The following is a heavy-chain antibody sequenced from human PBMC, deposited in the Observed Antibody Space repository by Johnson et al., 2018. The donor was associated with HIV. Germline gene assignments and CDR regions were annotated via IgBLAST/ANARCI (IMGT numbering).Heavy chain of an antibody. CDR2: ISSNGGST. J-gene: IGHJ3*02. V-gene: IGHV3-64*01. Sequence: HWVRQAPGKGLEYVSAISSNGGSTYYANSVKGRFTISRDNSKNTLYLQMGNLRADDMAVYYCAREETTAPAAFDIWGQGTMVTVSS. D-gene: IGHD4-17*01. CDR3: AREETTAPAAFDI.